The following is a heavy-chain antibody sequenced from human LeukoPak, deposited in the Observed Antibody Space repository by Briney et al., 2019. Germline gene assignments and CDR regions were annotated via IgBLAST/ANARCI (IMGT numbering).Heavy chain of an antibody. CDR1: GFTFDDYT. D-gene: IGHD3-16*01. CDR2: ISSSSSYI. Sequence: GGSLRLSCAASGFTFDDYTMHWVRQAPGKGLEWVSSISSSSSYIYYADSVKGRFTISRDNAKNSLYLQMNSLRAEDTAVYYCARGEITPNWFDPWGQGTLVTVSS. CDR3: ARGEITPNWFDP. J-gene: IGHJ5*02. V-gene: IGHV3-21*01.